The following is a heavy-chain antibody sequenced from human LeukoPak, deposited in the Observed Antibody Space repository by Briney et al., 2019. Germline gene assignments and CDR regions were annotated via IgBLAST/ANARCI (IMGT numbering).Heavy chain of an antibody. J-gene: IGHJ4*02. CDR3: ARQNTPHGNFDY. CDR1: GFTLSNYA. D-gene: IGHD5-24*01. Sequence: GGSLRLSCAASGFTLSNYAMHWVREPAGEGLEWVSALGTAGDTFYPGSVKGRFTISRDNAKKSLFLQMNSLRAEDTAVYYCARQNTPHGNFDYWGQGTLVTVSS. V-gene: IGHV3-13*01. CDR2: LGTAGDT.